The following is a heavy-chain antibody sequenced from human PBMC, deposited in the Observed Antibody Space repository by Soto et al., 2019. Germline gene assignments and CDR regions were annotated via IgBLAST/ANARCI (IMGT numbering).Heavy chain of an antibody. J-gene: IGHJ5*02. CDR2: IIPILGIA. CDR1: GGTFSSYT. CDR3: ARDCSSTSCYAYP. V-gene: IGHV1-69*08. Sequence: QVQLVQSGAEVKKPGSSVKVSCKASGGTFSSYTISWVRQAPGQGLEWMGRIIPILGIANYAQKFQGRVTITADKSTSTAYMELSSLRSEDTAVYYSARDCSSTSCYAYPWGQGTLGSVSS. D-gene: IGHD2-2*01.